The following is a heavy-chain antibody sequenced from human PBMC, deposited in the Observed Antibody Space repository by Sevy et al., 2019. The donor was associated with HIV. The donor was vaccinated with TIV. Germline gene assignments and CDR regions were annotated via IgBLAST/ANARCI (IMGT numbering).Heavy chain of an antibody. CDR3: ARDVDTPFVRGFDS. V-gene: IGHV3-48*02. D-gene: IGHD5-18*01. CDR1: GLTFSSDS. Sequence: QAGGSLRLSCVVSGLTFSSDSMNWVRQAPGKGLEWLAYISSSSRTIYYADSVEGRFTISRDNDKKSVFLQMNNLRDEDSATYYCARDVDTPFVRGFDSWGQGTLVTVSS. CDR2: ISSSSRTI. J-gene: IGHJ4*02.